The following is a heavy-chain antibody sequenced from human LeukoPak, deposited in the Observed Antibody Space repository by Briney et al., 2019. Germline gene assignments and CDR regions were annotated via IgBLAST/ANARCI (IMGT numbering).Heavy chain of an antibody. CDR2: INHSGST. Sequence: SETLSLTCTVSGGSISSSSYYWSWIRQPPGKGLEWIGEINHSGSTNYNPSLKSRVTISVDTSKNQFSLKLSSVTAADTAVYYCARGLRGFGELSYWGQGTLVTVSS. D-gene: IGHD3-10*01. CDR1: GGSISSSSYY. V-gene: IGHV4-39*07. J-gene: IGHJ4*02. CDR3: ARGLRGFGELSY.